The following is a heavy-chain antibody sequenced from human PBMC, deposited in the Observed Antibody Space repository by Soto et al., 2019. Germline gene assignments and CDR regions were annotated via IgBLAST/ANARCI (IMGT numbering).Heavy chain of an antibody. CDR3: ARVLSSWDLNYFDY. D-gene: IGHD6-13*01. Sequence: SETLSLTCTVSGGSISSYYWSWIRQPPGKGLEWIGYIYYSGSTNYNPSLKSRVTISVDTSKNQFSLKLSSVTAADTDVYYCARVLSSWDLNYFDYWGQGTLVTVS. CDR1: GGSISSYY. CDR2: IYYSGST. J-gene: IGHJ4*02. V-gene: IGHV4-59*01.